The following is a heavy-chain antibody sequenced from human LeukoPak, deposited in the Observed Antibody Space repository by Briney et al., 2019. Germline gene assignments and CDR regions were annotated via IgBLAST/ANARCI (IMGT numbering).Heavy chain of an antibody. CDR2: MYFNSGAT. Sequence: ASVTVSCKASGFSFTGYYVQWLRQAPGQGLEWVGWMYFNSGATRYAPKFQDRVTMTRDTSISTAYMELSSLRADDTAMYFCAREGSSGQDWYALVVWPQETMVTVSS. J-gene: IGHJ3*01. CDR3: AREGSSGQDWYALVV. CDR1: GFSFTGYY. V-gene: IGHV1-2*02. D-gene: IGHD5-12*01.